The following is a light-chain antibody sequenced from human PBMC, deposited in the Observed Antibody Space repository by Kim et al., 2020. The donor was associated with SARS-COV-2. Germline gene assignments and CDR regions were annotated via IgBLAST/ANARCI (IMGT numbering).Light chain of an antibody. CDR2: DGF. Sequence: DIQLTQSPSSLSAFVGDRVTITCQASDDITNYLNWYKQKPGKAPTLLIYDGFNLETGVPSRFTGGGSGTEFTFTITSLQPEDVATYYCQQYNDLPFFGGGTKVDIK. V-gene: IGKV1-33*01. CDR3: QQYNDLPF. CDR1: DDITNY. J-gene: IGKJ4*01.